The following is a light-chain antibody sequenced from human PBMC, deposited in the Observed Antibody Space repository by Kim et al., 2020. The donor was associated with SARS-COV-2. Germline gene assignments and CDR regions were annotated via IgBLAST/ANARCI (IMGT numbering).Light chain of an antibody. Sequence: VSPGERATLSCRASQSVSSNLAWYQQKPGQAPRLLIYGASTRATGFPARFSASGSGTTFTLTISSLQSEDFAVYYCQQYINWPFTFGPGTKVDIK. V-gene: IGKV3-15*01. J-gene: IGKJ3*01. CDR1: QSVSSN. CDR3: QQYINWPFT. CDR2: GAS.